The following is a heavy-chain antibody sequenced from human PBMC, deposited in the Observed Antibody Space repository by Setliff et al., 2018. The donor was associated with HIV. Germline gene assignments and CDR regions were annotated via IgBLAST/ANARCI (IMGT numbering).Heavy chain of an antibody. J-gene: IGHJ1*01. CDR3: ARGPSSTHWSPGYFQH. V-gene: IGHV3-7*03. Sequence: GGSLRLSCKGSGFIFSSFAMYWVRQAPGKGLEWVANIKQDGSEKYYVDSVKGRFTISRDNAKNSLYLQVNNLRAEDTAVYYCARGPSSTHWSPGYFQHWGQGTPVTVSS. CDR1: GFIFSSFA. D-gene: IGHD2-8*02. CDR2: IKQDGSEK.